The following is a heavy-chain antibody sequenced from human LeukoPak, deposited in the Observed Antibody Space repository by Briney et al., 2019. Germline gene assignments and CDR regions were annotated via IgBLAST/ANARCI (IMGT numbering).Heavy chain of an antibody. Sequence: KRGESLKISCKGSGYSFTRYWISWVRQMPGQGLEWMGNFDPSDSYSNYSPSFQGHVTISADKSISTAFLQWRSLKASDTAMYYCARHFGYYGSGSFHVDYWGQGTQVTVSS. V-gene: IGHV5-10-1*01. CDR1: GYSFTRYW. CDR2: FDPSDSYS. CDR3: ARHFGYYGSGSFHVDY. J-gene: IGHJ4*02. D-gene: IGHD3-10*01.